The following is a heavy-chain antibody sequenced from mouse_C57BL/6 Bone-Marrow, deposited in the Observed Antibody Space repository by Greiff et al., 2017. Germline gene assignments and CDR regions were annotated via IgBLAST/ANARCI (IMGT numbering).Heavy chain of an antibody. J-gene: IGHJ4*01. CDR2: ISDGGSYT. Sequence: EVKLVESGGGLVKPGGSLKLSCAASGFTFSSYAMSWVRQTPEKRLEWVATISDGGSYTYYPGNVKGRFTISRDNAKNNRYLQMSHLKSEDTAMDDCARGRYHYYGSSFAMDYWGQGTSVTVSS. CDR1: GFTFSSYA. D-gene: IGHD1-1*01. V-gene: IGHV5-4*03. CDR3: ARGRYHYYGSSFAMDY.